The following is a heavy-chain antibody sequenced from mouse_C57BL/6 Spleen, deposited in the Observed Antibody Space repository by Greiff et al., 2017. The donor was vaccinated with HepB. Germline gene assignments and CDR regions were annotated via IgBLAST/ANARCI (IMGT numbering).Heavy chain of an antibody. CDR3: APCGDGYDYAMDY. D-gene: IGHD2-2*01. CDR2: INPNNGGT. V-gene: IGHV1-26*01. J-gene: IGHJ4*01. CDR1: GYTFTDYY. Sequence: VQLQQSGPELVKPGASVKISCKASGYTFTDYYMNWVKQSHGKSLEWIGDINPNNGGTSYNQKFKGKATLTVDKSSSTAYMELRSLTSEDSAVYYCAPCGDGYDYAMDYWGQGTSVTVSS.